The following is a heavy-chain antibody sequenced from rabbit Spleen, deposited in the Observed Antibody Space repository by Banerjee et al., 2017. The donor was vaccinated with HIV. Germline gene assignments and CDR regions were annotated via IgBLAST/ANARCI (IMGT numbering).Heavy chain of an antibody. Sequence: QEQLVESGGGLVQPEGSLTLTCTASGFSFSSNAMCWVRQAPGKGLEWIACIYGGSSGSTYYASWAKGRFTISKTSSTTVTLQMTSLTAADTATYFCARGGNYGGDGCDLWGPGTLVTVS. J-gene: IGHJ6*01. V-gene: IGHV1S45*01. CDR3: ARGGNYGGDGCDL. CDR1: GFSFSSNA. D-gene: IGHD4-2*01. CDR2: IYGGSSGST.